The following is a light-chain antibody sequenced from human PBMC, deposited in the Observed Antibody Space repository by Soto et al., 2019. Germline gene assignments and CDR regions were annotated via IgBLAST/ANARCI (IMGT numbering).Light chain of an antibody. CDR1: QGVSSS. CDR2: DAS. Sequence: EIVMTQSPATLSVSPGERATLSCRASQGVSSSLGWYQQTAGQAPRLLIYDASTRATGIPARFIGSGSGTEFTLTISSLQSEDFAIYYCQQYNNWSRTFGQGTRVEI. CDR3: QQYNNWSRT. V-gene: IGKV3-15*01. J-gene: IGKJ1*01.